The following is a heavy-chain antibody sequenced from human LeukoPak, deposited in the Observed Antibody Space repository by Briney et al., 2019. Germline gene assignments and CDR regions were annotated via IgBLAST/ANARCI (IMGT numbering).Heavy chain of an antibody. J-gene: IGHJ4*02. CDR3: ARVYGYYGSGNYYLDY. CDR1: GFTVISNY. Sequence: GGSLRLSCAASGFTVISNYMSWIRQAPGKGLEWVSYISSSTSYTYYADSVKGRFTISRDNAKNSLCLQMNSLRAEDTAVYYCARVYGYYGSGNYYLDYWGQGTLVTVSS. V-gene: IGHV3-11*05. D-gene: IGHD3-10*01. CDR2: ISSSTSYT.